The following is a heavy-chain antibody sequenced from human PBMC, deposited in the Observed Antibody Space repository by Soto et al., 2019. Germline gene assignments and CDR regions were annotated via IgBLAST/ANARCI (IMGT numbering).Heavy chain of an antibody. CDR3: ARDNSSADLGWWFHP. CDR2: INPTGSTT. Sequence: QVLLVQSGAEVKKPGASVKISCKASGYSFTSNYMHWVRQAPGQGLEWMGLINPTGSTTIYAQKFQCRVTMSWDTSPSTDYMEMNSLASEDTAMYYCARDNSSADLGWWFHPWGQGTLLTVSS. D-gene: IGHD2-2*01. J-gene: IGHJ5*02. CDR1: GYSFTSNY. V-gene: IGHV1-46*01.